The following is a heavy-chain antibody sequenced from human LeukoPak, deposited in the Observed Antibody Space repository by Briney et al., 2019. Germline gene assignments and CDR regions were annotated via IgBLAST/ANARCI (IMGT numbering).Heavy chain of an antibody. J-gene: IGHJ3*02. CDR1: GFTFSSYW. Sequence: GGSVRLSCAASGFTFSSYWMSWVRQAPGKGLEWVANIKQDGSEKYYVDSVKGRFTISRDNAKNSLYLQMNSLRAEDTAVYYCARDFGWYYYDSSGYTDDMGAFDIWGQGTMVTVSS. CDR2: IKQDGSEK. D-gene: IGHD3-22*01. CDR3: ARDFGWYYYDSSGYTDDMGAFDI. V-gene: IGHV3-7*01.